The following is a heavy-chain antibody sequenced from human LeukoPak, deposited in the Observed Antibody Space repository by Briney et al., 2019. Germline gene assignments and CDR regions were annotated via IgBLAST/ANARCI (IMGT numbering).Heavy chain of an antibody. D-gene: IGHD3-16*01. CDR1: GFTFNTYT. Sequence: PGGSLRLSCAASGFTFNTYTMNWVRQAPGKGLEWVSSITASSTAIYSADSVKGRFTIPRDNAKNFLYLQMNSLRAEDTAVYYCARDLAWGQGTLVTVSS. J-gene: IGHJ4*02. CDR2: ITASSTAI. V-gene: IGHV3-21*01. CDR3: ARDLA.